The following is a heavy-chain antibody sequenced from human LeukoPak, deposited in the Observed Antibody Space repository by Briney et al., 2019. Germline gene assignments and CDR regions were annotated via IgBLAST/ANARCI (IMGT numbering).Heavy chain of an antibody. CDR2: INPNSGGT. Sequence: ASVKVSCKASGYTFTSYYMHWVRQAPGQGLEWMGWINPNSGGTNYAQKFQGRVTMTRDTSISTAYMELSRLRSDDTAVYYCARTTTVSSGPDYWGQGTLVTVSS. V-gene: IGHV1-2*02. CDR3: ARTTTVSSGPDY. D-gene: IGHD6-19*01. J-gene: IGHJ4*02. CDR1: GYTFTSYY.